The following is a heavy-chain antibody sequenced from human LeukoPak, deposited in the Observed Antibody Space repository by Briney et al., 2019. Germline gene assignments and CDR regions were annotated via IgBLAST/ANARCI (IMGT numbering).Heavy chain of an antibody. J-gene: IGHJ4*02. CDR1: GFTFSSYW. V-gene: IGHV3-7*01. CDR2: IKQDGSEK. D-gene: IGHD2-2*01. Sequence: PGGSLRLSCAASGFTFSSYWMSWVRQAPGKGLEWVANIKQDGSEKYYVDSVKGRFTISRDNAKNSLYLQMNSLRAEDTAVYYCASLYCSSTSCSWGGYFDYWGQGTLVTVSS. CDR3: ASLYCSSTSCSWGGYFDY.